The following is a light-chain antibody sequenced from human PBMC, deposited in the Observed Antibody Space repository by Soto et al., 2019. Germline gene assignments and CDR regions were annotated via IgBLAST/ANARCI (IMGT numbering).Light chain of an antibody. CDR2: DNY. J-gene: IGLJ2*01. CDR3: GTWDSKLENGVV. CDR1: SSTIGNNY. V-gene: IGLV1-51*01. Sequence: QSVLTQPPSVSAAPGQRVTIFCSGSSSTIGNNYVSWYQQLPGTAPILLIYDNYYRPSGIPDRFSGSKSGTSATLVISGVQTGDEADYFCGTWDSKLENGVVFGGGTQLTVL.